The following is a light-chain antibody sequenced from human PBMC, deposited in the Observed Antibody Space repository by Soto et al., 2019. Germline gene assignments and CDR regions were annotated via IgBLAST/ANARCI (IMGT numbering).Light chain of an antibody. CDR2: GAS. CDR1: QSVSSY. V-gene: IGKV3-20*01. CDR3: QQYASSYT. Sequence: EIVLTQSPGTLSLSPGERATLSCRASQSVSSYLAWFHQKPGQALRLLIYGASSRATGIPDRFSGSGSGTDFTLTISRLEPEDFAVYYCQQYASSYTFGQGTKLEIK. J-gene: IGKJ2*01.